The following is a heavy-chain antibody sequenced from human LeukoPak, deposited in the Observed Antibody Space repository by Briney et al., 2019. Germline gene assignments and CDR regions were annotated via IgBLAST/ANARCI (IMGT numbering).Heavy chain of an antibody. V-gene: IGHV4-39*07. Sequence: PSETLSLTCTVSGGSISSSSYYWGWIRQPPGKGLEWIGSIYYSGSTYYNTSLKIRVTISVDTSKNQFSLKLSSVTAADTAVYYCASIEVTYYYDSSGQYYFDYWGQGTLVTVSS. D-gene: IGHD3-22*01. CDR1: GGSISSSSYY. J-gene: IGHJ4*02. CDR3: ASIEVTYYYDSSGQYYFDY. CDR2: IYYSGST.